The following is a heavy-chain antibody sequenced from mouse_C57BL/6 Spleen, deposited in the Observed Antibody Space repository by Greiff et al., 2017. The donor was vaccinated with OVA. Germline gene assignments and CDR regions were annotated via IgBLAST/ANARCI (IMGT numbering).Heavy chain of an antibody. CDR1: GYTFTDYN. CDR3: AKEDLYFDY. CDR2: INPNNGGT. V-gene: IGHV1-22*01. J-gene: IGHJ2*01. Sequence: EVTLVESGPELVKPGASVKMSCKASGYTFTDYNMHWVKQSHGKSLEWIGYINPNNGGTSYNQKFKGKATLTVNKSSSTAYMELRSLTSEDAAVYYCAKEDLYFDYWGQGTTLTVSA.